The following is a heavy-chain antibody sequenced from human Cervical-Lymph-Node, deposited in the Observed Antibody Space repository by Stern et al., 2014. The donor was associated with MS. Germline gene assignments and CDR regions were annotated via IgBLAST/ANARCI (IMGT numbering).Heavy chain of an antibody. V-gene: IGHV5-51*01. J-gene: IGHJ2*01. CDR3: ARLGGSSWYGF. CDR1: GYSFTNYW. D-gene: IGHD6-13*01. CDR2: IYPDDSDA. Sequence: VQLVQSGADVKKPGDSLKISCKASGYSFTNYWIGWVRQMPGKGLEWMGVIYPDDSDARYSPSFQGQVTFSADKSLTTAYLQWSSLRASDTAIYYCARLGGSSWYGFWGRGTLVTVSS.